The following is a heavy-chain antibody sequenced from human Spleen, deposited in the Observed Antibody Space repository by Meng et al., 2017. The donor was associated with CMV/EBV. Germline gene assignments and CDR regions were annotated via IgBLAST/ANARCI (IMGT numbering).Heavy chain of an antibody. J-gene: IGHJ4*02. D-gene: IGHD4-11*01. CDR2: VNESGKN. CDR3: AKVSGTDYSAVDY. CDR1: GGSSGSKW. V-gene: IGHV4-4*02. Sequence: AVWGGSSGSKWRSKGSRRGRKGLERIGEVNESGKNNDNPYLKSRGTILQDKSTNQFYLTLNFVTTADTAVYYCAKVSGTDYSAVDYWGQGALVTVSS.